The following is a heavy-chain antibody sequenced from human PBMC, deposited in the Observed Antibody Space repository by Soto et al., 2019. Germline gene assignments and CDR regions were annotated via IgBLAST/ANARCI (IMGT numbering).Heavy chain of an antibody. J-gene: IGHJ6*02. D-gene: IGHD2-2*01. V-gene: IGHV3-11*01. CDR1: GFTFSDYY. CDR3: ARDPGEYCSSTSCPSPYYYGMDV. Sequence: GGSLRLSCAASGFTFSDYYMSWIRQAPGKGLEWVSYISSSGSTIYYADSVKGRFTISRDNAKNSLYLQMNSLRAEDTAVYYCARDPGEYCSSTSCPSPYYYGMDVWGQGTTVTVSS. CDR2: ISSSGSTI.